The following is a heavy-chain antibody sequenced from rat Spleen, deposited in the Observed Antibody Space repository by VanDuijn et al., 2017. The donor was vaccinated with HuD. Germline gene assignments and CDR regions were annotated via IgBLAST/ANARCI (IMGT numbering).Heavy chain of an antibody. V-gene: IGHV5-29*01. J-gene: IGHJ3*01. CDR1: GFTFSDYY. CDR3: VRQDTSGYSNWFAY. CDR2: ISSDGGRN. Sequence: EVQLVESDGGLVQPGRSLKLSCAASGFTFSDYYMAWVRQAPTKGLEWVATISSDGGRNFYRDSVRGRFTVSRDNAKSTLSLQMDSLRSEDTATYYCVRQDTSGYSNWFAYWGQGTLVSVSS. D-gene: IGHD4-3*01.